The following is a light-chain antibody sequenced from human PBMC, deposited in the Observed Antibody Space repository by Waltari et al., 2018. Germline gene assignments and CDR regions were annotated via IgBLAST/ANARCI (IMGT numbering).Light chain of an antibody. Sequence: DIQMTQSPSSLSASVGDRVTITCRASQSISYLNWYQQKPGKAPKLLIYAASSLQSGVPLRFSGRGSGTDFTLTISSLQPEDFAAYYCQQSSSTPQTFGGGTKVEVK. V-gene: IGKV1-39*01. CDR2: AAS. CDR3: QQSSSTPQT. J-gene: IGKJ4*01. CDR1: QSISY.